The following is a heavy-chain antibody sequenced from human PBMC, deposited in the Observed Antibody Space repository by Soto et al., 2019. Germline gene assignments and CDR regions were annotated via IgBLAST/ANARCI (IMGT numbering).Heavy chain of an antibody. CDR1: GFTFSYYA. CDR2: ISYDGSNE. V-gene: IGHV3-30-3*01. CDR3: APVLVPHGMDV. J-gene: IGHJ6*02. Sequence: GGLLRLSCAASGFTFSYYALHWVRQAPGKGLEWVAVISYDGSNEYYADSVKGRFTISRDNSKNALYLQMNSLRGDDTAVYYCAPVLVPHGMDVWGQGTTVTVSS.